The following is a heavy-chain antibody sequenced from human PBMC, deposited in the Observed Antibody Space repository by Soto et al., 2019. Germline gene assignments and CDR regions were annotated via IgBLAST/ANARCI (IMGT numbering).Heavy chain of an antibody. CDR3: ARGSVDTVDSSGFYEY. V-gene: IGHV4-34*01. CDR1: GGSFSAYY. J-gene: IGHJ4*02. CDR2: ITHSGGT. Sequence: QVLLQQWGAGLLKPAETLSLTCAVYGGSFSAYYWSWIRQPPGKGLEWIGEITHSGGTSYNPSLKSRVTISVYKSKSQFSLKLTSVTAADRAVYYCARGSVDTVDSSGFYEYLGQGTPVTVSS. D-gene: IGHD3-22*01.